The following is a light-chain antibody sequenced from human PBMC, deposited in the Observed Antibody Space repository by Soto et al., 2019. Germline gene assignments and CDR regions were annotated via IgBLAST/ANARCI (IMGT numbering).Light chain of an antibody. CDR3: QQYDHLPL. CDR1: QDIGNY. V-gene: IGKV1-33*01. J-gene: IGKJ3*01. Sequence: DIQMTQSTPSLSASVGDRVTITCQASQDIGNYLNWYQHKPGKAPNLVIYDASNLEIGVPSRFSGSGSGTDFTFNISSLRPEEIATYYCQQYDHLPLFGPGTKVQIK. CDR2: DAS.